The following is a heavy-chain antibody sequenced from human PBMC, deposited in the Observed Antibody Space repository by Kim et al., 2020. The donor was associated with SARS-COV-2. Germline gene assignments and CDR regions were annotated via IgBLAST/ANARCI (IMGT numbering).Heavy chain of an antibody. D-gene: IGHD3-16*02. CDR1: GYTFTSYD. Sequence: ASVKVSCKASGYTFTSYDINWVRQATGQGLEWMGWMNPNSGNTGYAQKFQGRVTMTRNTSISTAYMELSSLRSEDTAVYYCARGGPVGVWGSYRRMAFDIWGQGTMVTVSS. V-gene: IGHV1-8*01. CDR2: MNPNSGNT. J-gene: IGHJ3*02. CDR3: ARGGPVGVWGSYRRMAFDI.